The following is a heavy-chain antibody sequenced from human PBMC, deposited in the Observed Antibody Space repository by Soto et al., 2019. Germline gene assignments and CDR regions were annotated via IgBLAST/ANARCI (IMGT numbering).Heavy chain of an antibody. CDR2: INPSGGST. D-gene: IGHD4-17*01. CDR3: ARVYGDYEGYYYGMDV. CDR1: GYTFTSYY. J-gene: IGHJ6*02. Sequence: QVQLVQSGAEVKKPGASVKVSCKASGYTFTSYYMHWVRQAPGQGLEWMGIINPSGGSTSYAQKFQGRVAMTRDTSTSTDYMELSSLRSEDTAVYYCARVYGDYEGYYYGMDVWGQGTTVTVSS. V-gene: IGHV1-46*01.